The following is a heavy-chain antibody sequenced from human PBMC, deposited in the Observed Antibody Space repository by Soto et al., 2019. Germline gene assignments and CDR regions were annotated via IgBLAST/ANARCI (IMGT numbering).Heavy chain of an antibody. CDR3: TRVRTYYYDSSGYYPPQYFDY. Sequence: EVQLVESGGGLVEPGGSLRLSCAASGFTFSSYSMNWVRQAPGKGLEWVSSISSSSSYIYYADSVKGRFTISRDNAKNSLYLQMNSLRAEDTAVYYCTRVRTYYYDSSGYYPPQYFDYWGQGTLVTVSS. CDR1: GFTFSSYS. D-gene: IGHD3-22*01. V-gene: IGHV3-21*01. CDR2: ISSSSSYI. J-gene: IGHJ4*02.